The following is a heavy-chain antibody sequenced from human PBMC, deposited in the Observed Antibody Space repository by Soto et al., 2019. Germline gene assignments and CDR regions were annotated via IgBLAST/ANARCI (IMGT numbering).Heavy chain of an antibody. CDR1: GGTFSDFT. Sequence: QVQLVQSGSEVKKPGSSVKVSCKASGGTFSDFTLSWLRQAPGRGLEWMGGIIPMIGATNNAQKLKGKLTITADKSTGTVYMELNSLRSDDTAVYYCARYWSAGTLYGAFDIWGQGTEVTVSP. D-gene: IGHD2-15*01. V-gene: IGHV1-69*06. CDR3: ARYWSAGTLYGAFDI. J-gene: IGHJ3*02. CDR2: IIPMIGAT.